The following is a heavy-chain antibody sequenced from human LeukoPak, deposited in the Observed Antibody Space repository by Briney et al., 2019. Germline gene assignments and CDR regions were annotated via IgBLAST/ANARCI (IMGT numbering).Heavy chain of an antibody. J-gene: IGHJ5*02. V-gene: IGHV4-38-2*02. CDR2: IYHSGST. CDR3: ARDRSYYDSSGHYYGGWFDP. D-gene: IGHD3-22*01. Sequence: SETLSLTCAVSGYSISSGYYWGWIRQPPGKGLEWIGSIYHSGSTYYNPSLKSRVTILVDTSKNQFSLRLSSVTAADTAVYYCARDRSYYDSSGHYYGGWFDPWGQGTLVTVSS. CDR1: GYSISSGYY.